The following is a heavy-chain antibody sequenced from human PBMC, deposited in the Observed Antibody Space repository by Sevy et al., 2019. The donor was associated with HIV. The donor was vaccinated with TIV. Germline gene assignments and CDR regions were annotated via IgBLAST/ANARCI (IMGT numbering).Heavy chain of an antibody. D-gene: IGHD6-19*01. CDR1: GDSVSSNNFY. J-gene: IGHJ4*01. CDR2: IYYTGST. Sequence: SETLSLTCTVSGDSVSSNNFYWGWVRQPPEKGLEWIGSIYYTGSTYYNPSLKSRVTISVDTSKNQFSLKLTSVTAADTAVYYCAREAVALDYWGQGTLVTVSS. CDR3: AREAVALDY. V-gene: IGHV4-39*02.